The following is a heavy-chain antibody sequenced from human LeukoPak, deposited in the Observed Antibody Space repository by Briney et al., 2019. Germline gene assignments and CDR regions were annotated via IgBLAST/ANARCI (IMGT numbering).Heavy chain of an antibody. Sequence: SETLSLTCTVSGVSISSFYWSWIRQPPGKGLEWIGYIYYSGSTDYNPSLRGRVTISIDTYKNQFSLKLSSVTVGDTDVYYCARHYGSGSYYDNWFGHWGQGTLVTVSS. CDR1: GVSISSFY. D-gene: IGHD3-10*01. J-gene: IGHJ5*02. V-gene: IGHV4-59*01. CDR2: IYYSGST. CDR3: ARHYGSGSYYDNWFGH.